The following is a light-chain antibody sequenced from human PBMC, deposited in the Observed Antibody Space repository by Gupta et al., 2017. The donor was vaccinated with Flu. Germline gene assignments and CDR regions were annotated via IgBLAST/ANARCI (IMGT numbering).Light chain of an antibody. CDR3: QQRNNWPPLLT. CDR2: DVS. V-gene: IGKV3-11*01. CDR1: QSVGIY. J-gene: IGKJ4*01. Sequence: EIVLTQSPATLSLSPGERATLSCKASQSVGIYLAWYQQKPGQAPRLVIYDVSNRATGIPARFSGSGSGTDFTLTISSLEPEDFAIYYCQQRNNWPPLLTFGGGTKVEIK.